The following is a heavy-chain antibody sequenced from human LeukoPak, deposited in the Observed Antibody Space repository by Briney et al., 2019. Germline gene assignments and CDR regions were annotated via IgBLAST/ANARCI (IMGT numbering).Heavy chain of an antibody. V-gene: IGHV3-48*03. Sequence: GGSLRPSCAASGFTFSSYEMNWVRQAPGKVREWVSYISSSGSTIFYADSGMGRFTISRDNAKNSVYLQMNSLRAEDTAVYYCARDGRYCSGGFCYPHWGLGTLVTVSS. CDR1: GFTFSSYE. J-gene: IGHJ4*02. CDR2: ISSSGSTI. CDR3: ARDGRYCSGGFCYPH. D-gene: IGHD2-15*01.